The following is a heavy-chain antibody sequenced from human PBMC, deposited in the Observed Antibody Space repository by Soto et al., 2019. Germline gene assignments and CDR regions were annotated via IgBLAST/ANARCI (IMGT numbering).Heavy chain of an antibody. D-gene: IGHD3-3*01. CDR1: GFTFSSYG. J-gene: IGHJ4*02. V-gene: IGHV3-30*03. CDR3: ATHRSGRFLEWLPEGSLGY. CDR2: ISYDGRNT. Sequence: GSLRLSCAASGFTFSSYGIHWVRQAPGKGLEWVAVISYDGRNTYYGDSVKGRFTVSRDNSKNTLYLQMNSLRSEDTAVYYCATHRSGRFLEWLPEGSLGYWGQGTLVTVSS.